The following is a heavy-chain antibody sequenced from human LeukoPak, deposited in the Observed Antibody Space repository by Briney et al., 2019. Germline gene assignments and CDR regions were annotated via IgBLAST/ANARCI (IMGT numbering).Heavy chain of an antibody. Sequence: GGSLRLSCAASGFTFSSYWMHWARQAPGKGLVWVSRINSDGSSTSYADSVKGRFTISRDNAKNTLYLQMNSLRAEDTAVYYCARDAPGYCSSTSCYVYYYGMDVWGKGTTVTVSS. CDR2: INSDGSST. V-gene: IGHV3-74*01. D-gene: IGHD2-2*01. J-gene: IGHJ6*04. CDR1: GFTFSSYW. CDR3: ARDAPGYCSSTSCYVYYYGMDV.